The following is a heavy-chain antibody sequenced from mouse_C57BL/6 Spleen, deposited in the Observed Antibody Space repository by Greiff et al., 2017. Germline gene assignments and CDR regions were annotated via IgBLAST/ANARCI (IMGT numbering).Heavy chain of an antibody. CDR1: GYTFTSYW. CDR3: ARDRSSSHYFDY. D-gene: IGHD1-1*01. V-gene: IGHV1-69*01. CDR2: IDPSDSYT. Sequence: VQLQQPGAELVMPGASVKLSCKASGYTFTSYWMHWVKQRPGQGLEWIGEIDPSDSYTNYNQKFKGKSTFTVDKSSSTAYMQLSSLTSEDSAVYYCARDRSSSHYFDYWGQGTTLTVSS. J-gene: IGHJ2*01.